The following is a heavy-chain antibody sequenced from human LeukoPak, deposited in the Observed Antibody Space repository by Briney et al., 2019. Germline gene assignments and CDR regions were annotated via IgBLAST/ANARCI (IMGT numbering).Heavy chain of an antibody. CDR3: ARESQALSTSFDY. V-gene: IGHV4-4*07. CDR2: IYSSGSP. J-gene: IGHJ4*02. Sequence: SETLSLTCTVSGGSISSHYWSWIRQPAGKGLKWIGRIYSSGSPNYNPSLKSRVTMSVDTSKNQFSLKLSSVTAADTAVYYCARESQALSTSFDYWGQGTLVTVSS. CDR1: GGSISSHY. D-gene: IGHD3-10*01.